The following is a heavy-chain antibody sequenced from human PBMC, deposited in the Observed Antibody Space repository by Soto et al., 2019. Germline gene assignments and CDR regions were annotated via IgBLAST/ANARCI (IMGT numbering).Heavy chain of an antibody. CDR1: GFTFSNFW. V-gene: IGHV3-11*06. CDR2: IVTSSAYT. D-gene: IGHD6-13*01. J-gene: IGHJ4*02. Sequence: GGPLRLSCAASGFTFSNFWMTWVRQPPGQGMEYVSYIVTSSAYTNYADSVKGRFSISRDNAKNSLYLEMNSLRAEDTAVYYCARLRASSWYMGGFLDYWGQGTLVTVSS. CDR3: ARLRASSWYMGGFLDY.